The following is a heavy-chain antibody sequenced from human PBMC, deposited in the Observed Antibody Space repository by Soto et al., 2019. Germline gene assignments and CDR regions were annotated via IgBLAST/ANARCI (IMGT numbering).Heavy chain of an antibody. V-gene: IGHV1-69*13. D-gene: IGHD3-22*01. Sequence: SVKVSCKASGGTFSKNTISWVRQAPGQGLEWMGGIMPVFGRPNYAQKFQGRVTITADEYTRTAYMELSRLKSDDTAVYYCARQFDYDTSGYYYAYWGQGTLVTVSS. CDR1: GGTFSKNT. J-gene: IGHJ4*02. CDR3: ARQFDYDTSGYYYAY. CDR2: IMPVFGRP.